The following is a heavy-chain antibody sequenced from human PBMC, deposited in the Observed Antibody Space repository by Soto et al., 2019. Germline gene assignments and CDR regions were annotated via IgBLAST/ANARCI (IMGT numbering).Heavy chain of an antibody. CDR1: GGSISSGGYY. Sequence: LSETLSLTCTVSGGSISSGGYYWSWIRQHPGKGLEWIGYIYYSGSTYYNPSLKSRVTISVDTSKNQFSLKLSSVTAADTAVYYCARAAFYDSSGYYLYWGQGTLVTVSS. CDR2: IYYSGST. J-gene: IGHJ4*02. V-gene: IGHV4-31*03. CDR3: ARAAFYDSSGYYLY. D-gene: IGHD3-22*01.